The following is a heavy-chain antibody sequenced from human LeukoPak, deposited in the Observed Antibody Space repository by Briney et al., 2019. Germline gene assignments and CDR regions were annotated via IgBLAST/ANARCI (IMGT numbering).Heavy chain of an antibody. Sequence: GSVKVSCKASGYTFSDYYIHWVRQAPGQGLEWMACINPNSGGTNYAQIFQGRVTMTRETYITTAYLELSRLASDYTAVYCCARGSVLTGYSHWGQGTLVAVTS. CDR1: GYTFSDYY. D-gene: IGHD3-9*01. CDR3: ARGSVLTGYSH. CDR2: INPNSGGT. J-gene: IGHJ4*02. V-gene: IGHV1-2*02.